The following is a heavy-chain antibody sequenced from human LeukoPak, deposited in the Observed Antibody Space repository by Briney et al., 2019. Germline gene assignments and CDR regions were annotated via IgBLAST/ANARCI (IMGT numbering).Heavy chain of an antibody. CDR3: ARGRMAGTYVFDY. V-gene: IGHV1-69*13. CDR1: GDTFSSYA. D-gene: IGHD6-19*01. Sequence: SVTVTCTASGDTFSSYAISWVRQAPGQGLEWMGGIIPIFGTANYAQKFQGRVTITADESTSTAYMELSSLRSEDTAVYYCARGRMAGTYVFDYWGQGTLVTVSS. CDR2: IIPIFGTA. J-gene: IGHJ4*02.